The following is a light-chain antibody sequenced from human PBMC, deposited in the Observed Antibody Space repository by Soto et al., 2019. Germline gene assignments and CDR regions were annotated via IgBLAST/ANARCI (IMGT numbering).Light chain of an antibody. V-gene: IGKV3-11*01. J-gene: IGKJ5*01. CDR1: QSVSSY. CDR2: DAS. Sequence: IGLSQSPGTLSLSQGERATLYCRASQSVSSYLAWYQQKPGQPPRLLIYDASKRATGIPARFSGSGSGTDFTLTISSLEAEDFAVYYCHQRSNWLDTFGQGTRLEI. CDR3: HQRSNWLDT.